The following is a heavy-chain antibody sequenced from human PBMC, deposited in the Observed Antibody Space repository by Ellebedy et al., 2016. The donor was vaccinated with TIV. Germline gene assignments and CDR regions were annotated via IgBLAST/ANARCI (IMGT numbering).Heavy chain of an antibody. CDR1: GFTFSSYG. Sequence: GGSLRLSXAASGFTFSSYGMHWVRQAPGKGLEWAAVISYDGSNKYYADSVKGRFTISRDNSKNTLYLQMNSLRAEDTAVYYCARGPLPITIFGVVIIGDEYFQHWGQGTLVTVSS. J-gene: IGHJ1*01. CDR3: ARGPLPITIFGVVIIGDEYFQH. V-gene: IGHV3-30*03. CDR2: ISYDGSNK. D-gene: IGHD3-3*01.